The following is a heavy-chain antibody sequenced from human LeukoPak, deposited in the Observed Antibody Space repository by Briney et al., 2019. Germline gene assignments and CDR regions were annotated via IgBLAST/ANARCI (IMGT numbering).Heavy chain of an antibody. D-gene: IGHD2-2*01. V-gene: IGHV1-18*04. Sequence: ASVKVSCKASGYTFTGYYMHWVRQAPEQGLEWMGWISAYNGNTNYAQKLQGRVTMTTDTSTSTAYMELRSLRSDDTAVYYCARVVVVVPAATYYYYYYMDVWGKGTTVTVSS. CDR2: ISAYNGNT. CDR3: ARVVVVVPAATYYYYYYMDV. CDR1: GYTFTGYY. J-gene: IGHJ6*03.